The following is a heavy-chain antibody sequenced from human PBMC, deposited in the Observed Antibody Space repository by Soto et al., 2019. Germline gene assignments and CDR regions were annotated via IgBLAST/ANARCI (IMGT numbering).Heavy chain of an antibody. Sequence: SETLSLTCTVSGGSISRYYWSWIRQPPGKGLEWIGHIYYSGSTSYNSSLKSRVTISVDTSKSQLSLKLSSVTAADTAVYYCARVRDCSGGTCYSWWFEPWGQGTLVTVS. CDR1: GGSISRYY. J-gene: IGHJ5*02. CDR3: ARVRDCSGGTCYSWWFEP. CDR2: IYYSGST. D-gene: IGHD2-15*01. V-gene: IGHV4-59*01.